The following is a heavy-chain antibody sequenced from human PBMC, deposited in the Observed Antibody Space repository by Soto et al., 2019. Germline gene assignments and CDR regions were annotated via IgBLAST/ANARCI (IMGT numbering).Heavy chain of an antibody. J-gene: IGHJ6*02. Sequence: EVQLVESGGGLVQPGGSLRLSCAASGFTFSSYWMHWVRQAPGKGLVWVSRINSDGSSTSYADSVKGRFTISRDNAKNTMYLQMNSLRAEDXXXXXXXXXXVTMIVVNGMEGWGQGTTVTVSS. D-gene: IGHD3-22*01. CDR2: INSDGSST. CDR1: GFTFSSYW. V-gene: IGHV3-74*01. CDR3: XXXXVTMIVVNGMEG.